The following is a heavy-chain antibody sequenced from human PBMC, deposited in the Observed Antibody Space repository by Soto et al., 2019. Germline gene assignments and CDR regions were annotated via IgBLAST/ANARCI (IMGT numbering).Heavy chain of an antibody. CDR1: GYSFAKYW. Sequence: GESLKISCRGSGYSFAKYWIGWVRQMPGKGLELVGIIYPDESDIKYSPSFQGQVTISADKSINTAHLQWSSLKASDTAMYYCERRGAMENDFWSGVDYFDYCGQGTLVTVSS. V-gene: IGHV5-51*01. J-gene: IGHJ4*02. D-gene: IGHD3-3*01. CDR2: IYPDESDI. CDR3: ERRGAMENDFWSGVDYFDY.